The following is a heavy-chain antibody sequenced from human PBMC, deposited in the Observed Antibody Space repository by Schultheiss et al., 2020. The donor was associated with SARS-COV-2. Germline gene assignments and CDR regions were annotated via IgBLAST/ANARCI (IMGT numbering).Heavy chain of an antibody. J-gene: IGHJ6*02. CDR3: ARDETDYSNAGYYYYGMDV. Sequence: GGSLRLSCAASGFTFSSYGMHWVRQAPGKGLEWVAVISYDGSNKYYADSVKGRFTISRDNSKNTLYLQMNSLRAEDTAVYYCARDETDYSNAGYYYYGMDVWGQGTTVTVSS. CDR1: GFTFSSYG. CDR2: ISYDGSNK. V-gene: IGHV3-30*05. D-gene: IGHD4-11*01.